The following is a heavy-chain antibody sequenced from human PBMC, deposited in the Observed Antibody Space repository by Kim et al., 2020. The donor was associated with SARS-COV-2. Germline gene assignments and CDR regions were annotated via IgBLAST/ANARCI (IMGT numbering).Heavy chain of an antibody. Sequence: GGSLRLSCAASGFTFSSYSMNWFRQAPGKGLEWVSSISSSSSYIYYADSVKGRFTISRDNAKNSLYLQMNSLRAEDTAVYYCARDPYGDSSGWYYVDYFDYWGQGTLVTVSS. J-gene: IGHJ4*02. V-gene: IGHV3-21*01. CDR2: ISSSSSYI. CDR3: ARDPYGDSSGWYYVDYFDY. D-gene: IGHD6-19*01. CDR1: GFTFSSYS.